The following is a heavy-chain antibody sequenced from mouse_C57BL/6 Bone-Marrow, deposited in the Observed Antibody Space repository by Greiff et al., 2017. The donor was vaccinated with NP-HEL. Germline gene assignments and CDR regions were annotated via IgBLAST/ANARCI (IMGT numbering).Heavy chain of an antibody. CDR3: ARVPYGNYVHWYFDV. CDR1: GFTFSDFY. D-gene: IGHD2-1*01. V-gene: IGHV7-1*01. J-gene: IGHJ1*03. Sequence: EVKLVESGGGLVQSGRSLRLSCATSGFTFSDFYMEWVRQAPGKGLEWIAASRNKANDYTTEYSASVKGRFIVSRDTSQSILYLQMNALRAEDTAIYYCARVPYGNYVHWYFDVWGTGTTVTVSS. CDR2: SRNKANDYTT.